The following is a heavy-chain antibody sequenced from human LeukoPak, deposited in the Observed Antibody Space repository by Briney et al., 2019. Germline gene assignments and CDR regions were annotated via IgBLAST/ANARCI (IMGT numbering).Heavy chain of an antibody. CDR1: GYSISSDYY. D-gene: IGHD3-10*01. CDR3: ARRRGYSGYYYMDV. CDR2: IYHGGST. J-gene: IGHJ6*03. Sequence: SETLSLTCAVSGYSISSDYYWDWIRQPPVRGLEWIGSIYHGGSTYYSPSLRSRVTISLDTSKNQFSLNLSSVAAADTAVYYCARRRGYSGYYYMDVWGKGTTVTVSS. V-gene: IGHV4-38-2*01.